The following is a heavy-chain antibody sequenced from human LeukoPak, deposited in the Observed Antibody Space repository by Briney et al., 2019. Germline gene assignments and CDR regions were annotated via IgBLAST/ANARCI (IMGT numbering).Heavy chain of an antibody. Sequence: ETLSLTCTVSGGSISSSSYYWGWIRQAPGKGLEWVSAISGSGGSTYYADSVKGRFTISRDNSKNTLYLQMNSLRAEDTAVYYCEKFRGYYPPYYDSSVFQGAFYIGGKGTMVTFSS. CDR3: EKFRGYYPPYYDSSVFQGAFYI. CDR2: ISGSGGST. CDR1: GGSISSSSYY. V-gene: IGHV3-23*01. D-gene: IGHD3-22*01. J-gene: IGHJ3*02.